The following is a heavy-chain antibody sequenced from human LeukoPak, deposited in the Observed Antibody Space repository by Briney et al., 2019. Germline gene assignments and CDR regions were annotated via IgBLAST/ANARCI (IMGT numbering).Heavy chain of an antibody. V-gene: IGHV3-7*01. CDR1: GFTFSSYW. J-gene: IGHJ3*02. CDR2: IKQDGSEK. D-gene: IGHD3-10*01. Sequence: PGGSLRLSCAASGFTFSSYWMSWVRQAPGKGLEWVANIKQDGSEKYYVDSVKGRFTISRDNAKNSLYLQMNSLRAEDTAVYYCATDSQFYGSGPRDAFDIWGQGTMVTVSS. CDR3: ATDSQFYGSGPRDAFDI.